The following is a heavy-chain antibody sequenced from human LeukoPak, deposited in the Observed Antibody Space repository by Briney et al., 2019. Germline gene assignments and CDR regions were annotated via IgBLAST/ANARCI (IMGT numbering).Heavy chain of an antibody. V-gene: IGHV5-51*01. Sequence: ASVKVSCKASGYSFTNYWIGWVRQMPGKGLEWMAIIYPGDSDTRYNPSFQGQVTISADKSISTAYLQWSSLKASDTAMYYCATYNWGFYYFDYWGQGTLVTVSS. CDR2: IYPGDSDT. D-gene: IGHD1-1*01. CDR1: GYSFTNYW. J-gene: IGHJ4*02. CDR3: ATYNWGFYYFDY.